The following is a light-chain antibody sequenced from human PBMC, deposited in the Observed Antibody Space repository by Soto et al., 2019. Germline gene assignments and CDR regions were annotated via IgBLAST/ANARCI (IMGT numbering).Light chain of an antibody. CDR3: QHYGGAPRT. J-gene: IGKJ1*01. V-gene: IGKV3-20*01. Sequence: EIVLTQSPGTLSLSPGERATLSCRASQSLSDNYLAWYHQKPGQAPRLLIYEASTRASGTPDRFSGSGSGTDFTLTVSRLEPEDFAVYYCQHYGGAPRTFGQGTKVEAK. CDR1: QSLSDNY. CDR2: EAS.